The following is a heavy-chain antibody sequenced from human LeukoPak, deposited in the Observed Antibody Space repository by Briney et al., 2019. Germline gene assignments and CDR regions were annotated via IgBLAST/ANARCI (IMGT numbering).Heavy chain of an antibody. CDR3: AKDPDSVVVVAEVTDY. V-gene: IGHV3-30*02. CDR2: IRYDGSNT. J-gene: IGHJ4*02. D-gene: IGHD2-15*01. CDR1: GFIFSSYG. Sequence: PGGSLRLSCAASGFIFSSYGMHWVRQAPGKGLEWVAFIRYDGSNTYYADSVKGRFTISRDNSKNTLYLQMNSLRGKDTAVYYCAKDPDSVVVVAEVTDYWGQGTLVTVSS.